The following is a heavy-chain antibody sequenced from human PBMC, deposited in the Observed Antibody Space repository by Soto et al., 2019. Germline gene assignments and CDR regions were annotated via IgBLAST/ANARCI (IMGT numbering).Heavy chain of an antibody. J-gene: IGHJ6*02. CDR1: GFTFSDYY. V-gene: IGHV3-11*01. CDR2: ISSSGSTI. CDR3: AREGDPQWLVVGYYGMDV. Sequence: PGGSLRLSCAASGFTFSDYYMSWIRQAPGKGLEWVSYISSSGSTIYYADSVKGRFTISRDNAKNSLYLQMNSLRAEDTAVYYCAREGDPQWLVVGYYGMDVWGQGTTVTVSS. D-gene: IGHD6-19*01.